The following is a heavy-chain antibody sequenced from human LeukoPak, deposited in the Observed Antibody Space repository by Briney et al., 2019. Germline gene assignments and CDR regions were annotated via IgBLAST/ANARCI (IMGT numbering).Heavy chain of an antibody. D-gene: IGHD3-3*01. CDR3: ARGGYYGSGRYYFDS. Sequence: GGSLRLSCAASGFIFRSFAMSWVRQAPGKGLEWVSVISSSGDSTYYADSVKGRFTISRDNAKNTLHLQMNSLRAEDTAVYYCARGGYYGSGRYYFDSWGQGTLVTVSS. CDR1: GFIFRSFA. V-gene: IGHV3-23*01. CDR2: ISSSGDST. J-gene: IGHJ4*02.